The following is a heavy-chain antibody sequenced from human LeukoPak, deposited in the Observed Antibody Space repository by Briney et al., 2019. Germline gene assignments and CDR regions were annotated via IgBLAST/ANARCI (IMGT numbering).Heavy chain of an antibody. V-gene: IGHV4-59*01. CDR3: ARDPGQTNYDFWSGPGYYFDY. J-gene: IGHJ4*02. D-gene: IGHD3-3*01. CDR2: IYHSRST. Sequence: SETLSLTCTVSGGSISSYYWSWIRQPPGKGLEWIGYIYHSRSTNYNPSLKSRVTISVDTSKNQFSLKLSSVTAADTAVYYCARDPGQTNYDFWSGPGYYFDYWGQGTLVTVSS. CDR1: GGSISSYY.